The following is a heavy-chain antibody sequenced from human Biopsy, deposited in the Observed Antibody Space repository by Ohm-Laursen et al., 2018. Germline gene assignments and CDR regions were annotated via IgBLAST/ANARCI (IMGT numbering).Heavy chain of an antibody. Sequence: SLRLSCAASGLSIGTNYMTWVRQAPGKGPDWVSIIFAGGGRTYYADSVKGRFTISRDNSENTVALQMNSLRAEDTAVYYCARTSMVGGVILNYFDYWGQGTLVTVSS. V-gene: IGHV3-53*01. CDR3: ARTSMVGGVILNYFDY. CDR1: GLSIGTNY. J-gene: IGHJ4*02. D-gene: IGHD3-10*01. CDR2: IFAGGGRT.